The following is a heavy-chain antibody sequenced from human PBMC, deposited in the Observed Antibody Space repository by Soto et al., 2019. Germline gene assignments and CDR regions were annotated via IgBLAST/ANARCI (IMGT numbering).Heavy chain of an antibody. CDR3: ARATSSGIYYSMDV. V-gene: IGHV3-74*01. D-gene: IGHD6-19*01. CDR1: GFTFSSYW. Sequence: PGGSLRLSCAASGFTFSSYWMHWVRQAPGKGLVWVSRINSDGSSTSYADSVKGRFTISRDNAKNTLYLQMNSLRAEDTAVYYCARATSSGIYYSMDVWGKGSTVTVYS. CDR2: INSDGSST. J-gene: IGHJ6*03.